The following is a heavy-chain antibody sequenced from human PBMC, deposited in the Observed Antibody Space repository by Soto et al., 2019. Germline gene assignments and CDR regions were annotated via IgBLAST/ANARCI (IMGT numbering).Heavy chain of an antibody. CDR1: GFTFSSYA. V-gene: IGHV3-23*01. J-gene: IGHJ4*02. D-gene: IGHD3-22*01. CDR2: ISGSGGST. CDR3: XKDGAPYYDSSGYPVRPIDY. Sequence: AGGALRLSCAASGFTFSSYAMSWVRQAPGKGLEWVSAISGSGGSTYYADSVKGRFTISRDNSKNTLYLQMNSLRAEDTAVYYCXKDGAPYYDSSGYPVRPIDYWGQGTLVTVSS.